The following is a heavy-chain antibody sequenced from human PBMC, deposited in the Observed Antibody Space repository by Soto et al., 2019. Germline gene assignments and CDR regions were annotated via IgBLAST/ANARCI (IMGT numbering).Heavy chain of an antibody. V-gene: IGHV4-59*11. Sequence: QVQLQESGPRLVKPSETLSLTCNVSGGPIFSHYWGCVRTPPGKALEGIGYIYYSGSTKYSPALRRRVNISVDMSKDQSSLKLNSVTPADTAVSYCARGHGYGGSTFDIWGQGAMVTVSS. D-gene: IGHD1-26*01. CDR3: ARGHGYGGSTFDI. CDR1: GGPIFSHY. CDR2: IYYSGST. J-gene: IGHJ3*02.